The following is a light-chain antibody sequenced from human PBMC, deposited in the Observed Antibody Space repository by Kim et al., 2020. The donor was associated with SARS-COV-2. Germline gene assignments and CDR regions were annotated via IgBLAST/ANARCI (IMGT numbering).Light chain of an antibody. Sequence: DIQMTQSPSSLTASVGDRVTITCRASQGIDNFLAWYQQKPGKLPQLLIYDASTVQSGVPSRFSGSGSGTYFTLTISSLQAEDVATYYCQKYNSAPWTFGQGTKVDIK. V-gene: IGKV1-27*01. CDR2: DAS. CDR3: QKYNSAPWT. CDR1: QGIDNF. J-gene: IGKJ1*01.